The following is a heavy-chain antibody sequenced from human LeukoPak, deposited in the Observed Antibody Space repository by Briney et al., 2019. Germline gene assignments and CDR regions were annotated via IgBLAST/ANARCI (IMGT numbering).Heavy chain of an antibody. Sequence: GGSLRLSCAASGFTFSTSSMNWVRQTPGKGLEWVSYISSTSNTIDYADSVKSRFTISRDNAKNSMYLQINSLRDEDTAVYYCARFSSWSAPGDYWGQGTLVTVSS. D-gene: IGHD6-13*01. CDR3: ARFSSWSAPGDY. CDR1: GFTFSTSS. V-gene: IGHV3-48*02. CDR2: ISSTSNTI. J-gene: IGHJ4*02.